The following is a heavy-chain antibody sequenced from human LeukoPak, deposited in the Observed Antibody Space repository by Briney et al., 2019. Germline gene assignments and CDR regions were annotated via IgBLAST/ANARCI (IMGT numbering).Heavy chain of an antibody. CDR1: GFTFSSYW. J-gene: IGHJ4*02. D-gene: IGHD1-26*01. Sequence: GGSLRLSCAASGFTFSSYWMSWVRQAPGKGLEWVANIKQDGSEKYYADSVKGRFTISRDNAKNSLYLQMNSLRAEDTAVYYCATYLYRYSGSYYGYWGQGTLVTVSS. CDR2: IKQDGSEK. CDR3: ATYLYRYSGSYYGY. V-gene: IGHV3-7*01.